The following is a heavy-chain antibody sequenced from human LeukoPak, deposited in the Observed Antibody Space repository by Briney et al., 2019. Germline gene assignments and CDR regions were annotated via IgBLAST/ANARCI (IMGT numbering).Heavy chain of an antibody. D-gene: IGHD3-3*01. CDR1: GYTFTGYY. CDR2: INPNSGGT. V-gene: IGHV1-2*02. J-gene: IGHJ5*02. Sequence: ASVKVSCKASGYTFTGYYMHWVRQAPGQGLEWMGWINPNSGGTNYAQKFQGRVTMTRDTSISTAYMELSRLRSDDTAVYYCARGRAIFGVVILNSWFDPWGQGTLVTVSS. CDR3: ARGRAIFGVVILNSWFDP.